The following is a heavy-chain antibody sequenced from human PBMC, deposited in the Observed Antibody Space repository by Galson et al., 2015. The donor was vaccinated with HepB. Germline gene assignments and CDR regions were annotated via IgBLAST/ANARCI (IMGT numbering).Heavy chain of an antibody. CDR3: ARDGVGTPPFDY. D-gene: IGHD4-23*01. J-gene: IGHJ4*02. CDR2: ISYHGRDK. Sequence: SLRLSCAASGFTFSSHAMSWVRQAPGKGLEWVAVISYHGRDKYYTDSVQGRFTISRDNSKNTLYLQMNSLRPEDTAVYYCARDGVGTPPFDYWGQGTLVTVSS. CDR1: GFTFSSHA. V-gene: IGHV3-30*04.